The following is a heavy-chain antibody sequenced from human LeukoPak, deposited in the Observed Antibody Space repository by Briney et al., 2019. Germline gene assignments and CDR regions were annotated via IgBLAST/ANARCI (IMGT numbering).Heavy chain of an antibody. CDR1: GFTFDDYA. V-gene: IGHV3-9*01. CDR3: ANSYDFWSGFDY. J-gene: IGHJ4*02. Sequence: GRSLRLSCAASGFTFDDYAMHWVRQAPGKGLEWVSGISWNSGSIGYADSVKGRFTISRDNAKNSLYLQMNSLRAEDTALYYCANSYDFWSGFDYWGQGTLVTVSS. D-gene: IGHD3-3*01. CDR2: ISWNSGSI.